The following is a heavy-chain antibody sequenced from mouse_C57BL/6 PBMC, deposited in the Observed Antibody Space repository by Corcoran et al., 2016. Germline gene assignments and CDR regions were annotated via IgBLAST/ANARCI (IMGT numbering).Heavy chain of an antibody. CDR2: INPNNGGT. D-gene: IGHD2-5*01. J-gene: IGHJ4*01. CDR3: ARGVYSNLAMDY. CDR1: GYTFTDYY. V-gene: IGHV1-26*01. Sequence: EVQLQQSGPELVKPGASVKISCKASGYTFTDYYMNWVKQSHGKSLEWIGDINPNNGGTSYNQKFKGKATLTVDKSSSTAYMELRSLTSEDSAVYYCARGVYSNLAMDYWGQGTSVTVSS.